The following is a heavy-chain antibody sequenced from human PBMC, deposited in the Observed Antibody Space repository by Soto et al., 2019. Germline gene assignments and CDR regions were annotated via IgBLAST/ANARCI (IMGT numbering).Heavy chain of an antibody. D-gene: IGHD6-13*01. V-gene: IGHV3-11*06. CDR1: GFTFSDYY. CDR3: ARLRARSWYMGGYLDY. Sequence: QVQLVESGGGLVKPGGSLRLSCAASGFTFSDYYMTWIRQAPGKGLEWVSYIVSRSAYTAYGESVKGRFTISRDNAKNSLYLEVNSLRVEDKAVYYCARLRARSWYMGGYLDYWGQGTVVTVSS. CDR2: IVSRSAYT. J-gene: IGHJ4*02.